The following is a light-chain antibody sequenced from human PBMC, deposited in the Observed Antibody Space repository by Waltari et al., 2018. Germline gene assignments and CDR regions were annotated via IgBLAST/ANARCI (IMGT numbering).Light chain of an antibody. V-gene: IGKV1-6*01. Sequence: AIQMTQSPSSLSASVGDRVTITCRASQGIRTDLGWYQQKPGKAPKLLIYAASRLQSGVPSIFSGSLSGTDFTLTISSLQPEDFATYYCLQDYNYPLTFGPGTKVEIK. CDR1: QGIRTD. CDR2: AAS. CDR3: LQDYNYPLT. J-gene: IGKJ3*01.